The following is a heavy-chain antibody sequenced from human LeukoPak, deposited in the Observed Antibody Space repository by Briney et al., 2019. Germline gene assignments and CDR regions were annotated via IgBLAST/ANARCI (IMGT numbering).Heavy chain of an antibody. CDR2: IYYSGST. CDR1: GGSISSYY. Sequence: SETLSLTCTVSGGSISSYYWSWIRQPPGKGLEWVGYIYYSGSTNHNPSLKSRVTISVDTSKNQFSLRLNSVTAADTAVYYCAREVGFISVWGPGTLVTVSS. CDR3: AREVGFISV. V-gene: IGHV4-59*12. J-gene: IGHJ4*02. D-gene: IGHD6-19*01.